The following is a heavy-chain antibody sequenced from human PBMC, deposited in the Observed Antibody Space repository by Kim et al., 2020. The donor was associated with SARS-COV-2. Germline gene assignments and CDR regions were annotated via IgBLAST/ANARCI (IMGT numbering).Heavy chain of an antibody. D-gene: IGHD2-2*01. Sequence: GGSLRLSCAASGFTFSSYAMSWVRQAPGKGLEWVSAISGSGGSTYYADSVKGRFTISRDNSKNTLYLQMNSLRAEDTAVYYCAKDPNIVVVPAAYYYYGMDVWGQGTTGTVSS. CDR1: GFTFSSYA. CDR2: ISGSGGST. V-gene: IGHV3-23*01. J-gene: IGHJ6*02. CDR3: AKDPNIVVVPAAYYYYGMDV.